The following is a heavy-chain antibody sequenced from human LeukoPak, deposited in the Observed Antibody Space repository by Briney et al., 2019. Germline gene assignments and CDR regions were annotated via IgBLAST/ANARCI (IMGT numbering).Heavy chain of an antibody. D-gene: IGHD6-19*01. V-gene: IGHV1-2*06. CDR2: INPNSGGT. CDR1: GYTFTGYY. Sequence: ASVTVSCKASGYTFTGYYMHWVRQAPGQGLEWMGRINPNSGGTNYAQKFQGRVTITADESTSTAYMELSSLRSEDTAMYYCARDLFARGVAADYWGQGTLVTVSS. J-gene: IGHJ4*02. CDR3: ARDLFARGVAADY.